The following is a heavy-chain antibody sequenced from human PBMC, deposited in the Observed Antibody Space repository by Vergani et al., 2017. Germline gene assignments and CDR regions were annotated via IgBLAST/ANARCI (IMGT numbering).Heavy chain of an antibody. J-gene: IGHJ6*02. CDR2: ISSSSSTI. CDR1: GFTFSSYS. V-gene: IGHV3-48*01. D-gene: IGHD2-15*01. Sequence: EVQLVESGGGLVQPGGSLRLSCAASGFTFSSYSMNWVRQAPGKGLEWVSYISSSSSTIYYADSVKGRFTISRDNAKNSLYLQMNSLRAEDTAVYYCARDLPAKYCSGGRCYGPLRVYGMDVWGQGTTVTVSS. CDR3: ARDLPAKYCSGGRCYGPLRVYGMDV.